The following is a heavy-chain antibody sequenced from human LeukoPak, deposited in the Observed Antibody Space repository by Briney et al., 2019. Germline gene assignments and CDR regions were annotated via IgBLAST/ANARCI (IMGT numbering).Heavy chain of an antibody. V-gene: IGHV3-21*01. CDR3: AESGHSYGYLDY. Sequence: TGGSLRLSCAASGFTFSSYSMNWVRQAPGKGLEWVSSISSSSSYIYYADSVKGRFTISRDNAKNSLYLQMNSLRAEDTAVYYCAESGHSYGYLDYWGQGTLVTVSS. CDR2: ISSSSSYI. J-gene: IGHJ4*02. CDR1: GFTFSSYS. D-gene: IGHD5-18*01.